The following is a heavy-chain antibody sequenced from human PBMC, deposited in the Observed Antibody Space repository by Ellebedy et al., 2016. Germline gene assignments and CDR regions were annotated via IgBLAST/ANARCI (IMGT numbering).Heavy chain of an antibody. CDR2: LNSDGSGT. CDR3: ARGLGNLFQTATHRTSRYYYYGMDV. CDR1: GFTFSSYW. J-gene: IGHJ6*02. Sequence: GESLKISCAASGFTFSSYWMHWVRQAPGKGLVWVSRLNSDGSGTGYADSVKGRFTISRDNAKNTLFLQMNSLRAEDTAVYYCARGLGNLFQTATHRTSRYYYYGMDVWGQGTTVTVSS. D-gene: IGHD3-16*01. V-gene: IGHV3-74*01.